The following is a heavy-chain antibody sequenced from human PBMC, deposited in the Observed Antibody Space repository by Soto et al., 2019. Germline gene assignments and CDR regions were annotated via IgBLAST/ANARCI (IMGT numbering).Heavy chain of an antibody. CDR3: ARPNFYGGNSFEFDY. CDR2: IIPIFGTA. J-gene: IGHJ4*02. CDR1: GGTFSSYA. Sequence: SVKVSCKASGGTFSSYAISWVRQAPGQGLEWMGGIIPIFGTANYAQKFQGRVTITADESTSTAYMELSSLRSEDTAVYYCARPNFYGGNSFEFDYWGQGTLVTVSS. V-gene: IGHV1-69*13. D-gene: IGHD4-17*01.